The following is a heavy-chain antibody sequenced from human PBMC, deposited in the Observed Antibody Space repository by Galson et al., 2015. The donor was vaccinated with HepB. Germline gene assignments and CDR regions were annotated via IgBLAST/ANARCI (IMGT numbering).Heavy chain of an antibody. V-gene: IGHV3-30-3*01. Sequence: SLRLSCAASRFTFSTFTLNWVRQAPGKGLQWVAFISHDGVNRFYADSVKGRFTISRDNSKNTLYLQMDRLRPEDTAVYYCARGGEFTTQYYYGLGVWGQGTTVTVSS. CDR2: ISHDGVNR. J-gene: IGHJ6*02. CDR1: RFTFSTFT. CDR3: ARGGEFTTQYYYGLGV. D-gene: IGHD1-14*01.